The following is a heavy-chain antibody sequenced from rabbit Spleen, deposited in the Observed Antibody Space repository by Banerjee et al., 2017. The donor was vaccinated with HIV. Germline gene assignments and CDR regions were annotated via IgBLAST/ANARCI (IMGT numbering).Heavy chain of an antibody. D-gene: IGHD8-1*01. V-gene: IGHV1S45*01. CDR3: ARDSGTSFSSYGMDL. CDR1: GFSFSSSYW. CDR2: IYAGSSDRS. Sequence: EQLVESGGGLVQPEGSLTLTCTASGFSFSSSYWICWVRQAPGKGLEWIACIYAGSSDRSYYATWAKGRFTISKTSSTTVTLQMTSLTAADTATYFCARDSGTSFSSYGMDLWGPGTLVTVS. J-gene: IGHJ6*01.